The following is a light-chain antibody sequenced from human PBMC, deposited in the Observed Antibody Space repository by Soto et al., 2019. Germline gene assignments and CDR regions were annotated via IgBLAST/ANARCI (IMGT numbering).Light chain of an antibody. J-gene: IGKJ4*01. Sequence: EKVMTQSPATLSVSPGERATLSCRASQNVKTRLAWYQQKPGQAPRLLIYDAFTRATGIPARFSGSASGTEFTLTISSLQSEDFAVYYCQQYDEWPLTFGGGTKVDI. V-gene: IGKV3-15*01. CDR2: DAF. CDR1: QNVKTR. CDR3: QQYDEWPLT.